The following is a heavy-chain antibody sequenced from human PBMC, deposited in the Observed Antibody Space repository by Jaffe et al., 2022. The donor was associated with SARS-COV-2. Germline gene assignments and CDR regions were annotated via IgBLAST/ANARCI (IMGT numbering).Heavy chain of an antibody. V-gene: IGHV3-21*01. D-gene: IGHD3-22*01. CDR3: ARDRSQYYYDSSGSNL. CDR2: ISSSSSYI. Sequence: EVQLVESGGGLVKPGGSLRLSCAASGFTFSSYSMNWVRQAPGKGLEWVSSISSSSSYIYYADSVKGRFTISRDNAKNSLYLQMNSLRAEDTAVYYCARDRSQYYYDSSGSNLWGQGTLVTVSS. CDR1: GFTFSSYS. J-gene: IGHJ5*02.